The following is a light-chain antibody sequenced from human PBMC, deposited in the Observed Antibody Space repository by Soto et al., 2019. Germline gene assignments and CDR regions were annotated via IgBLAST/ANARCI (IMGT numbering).Light chain of an antibody. J-gene: IGKJ2*01. V-gene: IGKV3-20*01. Sequence: EIVLTQSPGTLSLSPGERATLSCRASQSVSGSSLAWYQHTPGQAPRLLIYGSSSRATGIPDRFSGSGSGTDFTFIISLLEPEDVGMYYCHQYGSFPHTFGQGTELETK. CDR2: GSS. CDR3: HQYGSFPHT. CDR1: QSVSGSS.